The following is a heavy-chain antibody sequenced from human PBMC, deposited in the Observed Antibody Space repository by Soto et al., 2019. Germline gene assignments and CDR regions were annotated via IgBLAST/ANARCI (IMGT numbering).Heavy chain of an antibody. CDR3: AVSRGSIAAADY. CDR1: GFTFSSYA. Sequence: EGQLLESGGGLVQPGGSLRLSCAASGFTFSSYAMSWVLQAPGKGLEWVSAISGSGGSTYYADSVKGRSTSSRDNSKNPLYLQMNSLRAEDTAVYYCAVSRGSIAAADYWGHGPLVTVSS. J-gene: IGHJ4*01. V-gene: IGHV3-23*01. CDR2: ISGSGGST. D-gene: IGHD6-13*01.